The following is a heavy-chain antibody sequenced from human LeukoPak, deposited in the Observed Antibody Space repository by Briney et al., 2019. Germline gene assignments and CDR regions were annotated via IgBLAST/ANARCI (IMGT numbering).Heavy chain of an antibody. CDR1: GFTFSSYA. CDR2: ISGSGGST. Sequence: GGSLRLSFAASGFTFSSYAMSWVRQAPGKGLEWVSAISGSGGSTYYADSVKGRFTISRDNSKNTLYLQMNSLRAEDTAVYYCASDTYYDILTGYYGMDVWGQGTTVTVSS. J-gene: IGHJ6*02. CDR3: ASDTYYDILTGYYGMDV. D-gene: IGHD3-9*01. V-gene: IGHV3-23*01.